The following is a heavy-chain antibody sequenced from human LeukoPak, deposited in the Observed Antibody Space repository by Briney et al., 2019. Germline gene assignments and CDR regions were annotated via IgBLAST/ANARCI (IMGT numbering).Heavy chain of an antibody. Sequence: GGSLRLSCAASGYTFSSYSMNWVRQAPGKGLEWVSSISSSSSYIYYADSVKGRFTISRDNAKNSLYLQMNSLRAEDTAVYYCAREKDIPAIGGVFDYWGQGTLVTVSS. D-gene: IGHD2-15*01. CDR1: GYTFSSYS. J-gene: IGHJ4*02. V-gene: IGHV3-21*01. CDR2: ISSSSSYI. CDR3: AREKDIPAIGGVFDY.